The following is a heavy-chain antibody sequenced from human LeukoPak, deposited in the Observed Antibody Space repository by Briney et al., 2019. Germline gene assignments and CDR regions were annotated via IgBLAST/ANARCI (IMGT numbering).Heavy chain of an antibody. V-gene: IGHV1-8*03. Sequence: GASVKVSCKASGYTFTSYDINGVGQATGQGLEWMGWMNPNSGNTGCAQKFQGRVTITRNTSISAAYMELSSLRSEDTAVYYCARGLRSHIAAAGRRYYFDYWGQGTLVTVSS. CDR2: MNPNSGNT. D-gene: IGHD6-13*01. CDR1: GYTFTSYD. J-gene: IGHJ4*02. CDR3: ARGLRSHIAAAGRRYYFDY.